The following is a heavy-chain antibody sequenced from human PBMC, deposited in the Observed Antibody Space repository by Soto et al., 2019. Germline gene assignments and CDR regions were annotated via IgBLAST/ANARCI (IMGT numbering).Heavy chain of an antibody. J-gene: IGHJ6*02. V-gene: IGHV3-11*06. CDR3: ARDEVPTIPHHYYYGMDV. D-gene: IGHD2-21*02. CDR2: ISSKRSSFT. Sequence: QVQLVESGGGLVRPGGSLRLSCAASGFSFSDYDMSWIRQAPGKGPEWVSYISSKRSSFTNYADSVRGRFSISRDNTKTSLYLQMNSLRVEDTAVYYCARDEVPTIPHHYYYGMDVWGQGTTVTVSS. CDR1: GFSFSDYD.